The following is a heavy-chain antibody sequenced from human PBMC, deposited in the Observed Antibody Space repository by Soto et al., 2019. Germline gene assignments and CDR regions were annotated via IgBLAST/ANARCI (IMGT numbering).Heavy chain of an antibody. CDR1: GDSITSGGYY. CDR2: IYYSGVT. V-gene: IGHV4-31*03. D-gene: IGHD3-10*01. J-gene: IGHJ5*02. CDR3: ARDLRGRGSGRFDP. Sequence: SETLSLTCTVSGDSITSGGYYLTWIRQDPGKGLEWIGYIYYSGVTYYNPSLKSRVTISVDTSKNQFSLKLSSVTAADTAVYYCARDLRGRGSGRFDPWGQGNLVTVSS.